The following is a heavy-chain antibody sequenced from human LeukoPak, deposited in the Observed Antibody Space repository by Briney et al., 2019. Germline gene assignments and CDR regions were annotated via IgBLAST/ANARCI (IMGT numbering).Heavy chain of an antibody. J-gene: IGHJ4*02. V-gene: IGHV4-39*07. CDR2: IYYSGST. CDR3: ARGSNYYGSGSYYNL. D-gene: IGHD3-10*01. CDR1: GGSISSSSYY. Sequence: SETLSLTCTVSGGSISSSSYYWGWIRQPPGKGLEWIGSIYYSGSTYYNPSLKSRVTISVDTSKNQFSLKLSPVTAADTAVYYCARGSNYYGSGSYYNLWGQGTLVTVSS.